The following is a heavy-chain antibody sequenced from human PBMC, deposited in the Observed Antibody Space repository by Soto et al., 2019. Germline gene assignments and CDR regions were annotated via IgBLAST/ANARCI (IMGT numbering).Heavy chain of an antibody. Sequence: SETLSLTCTVSGGSINSYYWTWIRQPPGKGLEWVGYVYYTGSTSYNPSLGGRATISLDWSKDQFSLKLTSVTSADTAVYYCTRSVNGYAFLVWGQGTMVTVSS. V-gene: IGHV4-59*01. J-gene: IGHJ3*01. D-gene: IGHD2-8*01. CDR2: VYYTGST. CDR3: TRSVNGYAFLV. CDR1: GGSINSYY.